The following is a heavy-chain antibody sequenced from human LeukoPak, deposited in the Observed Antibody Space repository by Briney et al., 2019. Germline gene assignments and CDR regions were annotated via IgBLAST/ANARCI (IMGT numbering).Heavy chain of an antibody. J-gene: IGHJ6*03. Sequence: SETLSLTCTVSGGSISSHYWSWIRQPPGKGLEWIGYIYYSGSTNYNPSLKSRVTISVDTSKNQFSLKLSSVTAADTAVYYCARVHWRKYYYYYMDVSGKGTTVTVCS. CDR3: ARVHWRKYYYYYMDV. CDR1: GGSISSHY. CDR2: IYYSGST. V-gene: IGHV4-59*11. D-gene: IGHD1-1*01.